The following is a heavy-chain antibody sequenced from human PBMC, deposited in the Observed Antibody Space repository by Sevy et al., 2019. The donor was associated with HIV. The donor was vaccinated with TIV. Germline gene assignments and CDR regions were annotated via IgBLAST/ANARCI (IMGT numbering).Heavy chain of an antibody. CDR1: GYTFTSYG. Sequence: ASVKVSCKASGYTFTSYGISWVRQAPGQGLEWMGWISAYNGNTNYAQKLQGRVTMTTDTSTSTAYMEQRSLRSDDTAVYYWAGTGGYGDYGHYYYYYGMDVWGQGTTVTVSS. D-gene: IGHD4-17*01. J-gene: IGHJ6*02. CDR2: ISAYNGNT. V-gene: IGHV1-18*01. CDR3: AGTGGYGDYGHYYYYYGMDV.